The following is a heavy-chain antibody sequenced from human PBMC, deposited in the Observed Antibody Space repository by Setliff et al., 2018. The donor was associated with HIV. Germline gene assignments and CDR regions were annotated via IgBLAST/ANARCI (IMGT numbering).Heavy chain of an antibody. V-gene: IGHV3-7*03. CDR1: GFTFSSSW. CDR2: MNRDGREK. CDR3: ARDPAFGAFDI. D-gene: IGHD3-10*01. J-gene: IGHJ3*02. Sequence: PGGSLRLSCAASGFTFSSSWMTWVRQAPGRGLEYVAGMNRDGREKLYADSVKGRFSISRDNAKNSLYLQMSRLRTEDTAVYFCARDPAFGAFDIWGQGTMVTVSS.